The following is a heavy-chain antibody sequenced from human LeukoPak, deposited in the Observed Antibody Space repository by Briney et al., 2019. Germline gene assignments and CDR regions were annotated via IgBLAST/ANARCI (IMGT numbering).Heavy chain of an antibody. D-gene: IGHD1-20*01. CDR2: ISRDGSNK. CDR3: AKDLRDNWNDEREDY. V-gene: IGHV3-30*18. J-gene: IGHJ4*02. Sequence: GGSLRLSCAASGFTFSSYGMHWVRQAPGKGLEWVAVISRDGSNKYYADSVQGRFTISRDNSKNTLYLQMNSLRAEDTAVYYCAKDLRDNWNDEREDYWGQGTLVTVSS. CDR1: GFTFSSYG.